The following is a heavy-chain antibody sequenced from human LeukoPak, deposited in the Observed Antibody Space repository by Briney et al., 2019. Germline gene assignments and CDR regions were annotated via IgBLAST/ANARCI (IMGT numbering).Heavy chain of an antibody. V-gene: IGHV3-9*01. CDR3: AKGVAVAVRAKFDY. J-gene: IGHJ4*02. Sequence: GGSLRLSCAGSGFIFNNYAMHWVRQPPGKGLEWVSGISWNSGSIGYADSVKGRFTISRDNAKNSLYLQMNSLRAEDTALYYCAKGVAVAVRAKFDYWGQGTLVTVSS. D-gene: IGHD6-19*01. CDR1: GFIFNNYA. CDR2: ISWNSGSI.